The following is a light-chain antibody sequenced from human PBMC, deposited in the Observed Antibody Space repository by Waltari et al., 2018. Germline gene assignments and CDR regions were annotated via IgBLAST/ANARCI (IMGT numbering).Light chain of an antibody. CDR2: GNT. J-gene: IGLJ3*02. V-gene: IGLV1-40*01. CDR3: QSFDSSLSASV. Sequence: QSVLTQPPSMSGAPGQKVTIPCTGCSSNFGAGYAFHWYQQFPGTAPKLLIFGNTNRPAGVPGRFSGSRSGTSASLAIAGLQSEDEAVYYCQSFDSSLSASVFGGGTKLTVL. CDR1: SSNFGAGYA.